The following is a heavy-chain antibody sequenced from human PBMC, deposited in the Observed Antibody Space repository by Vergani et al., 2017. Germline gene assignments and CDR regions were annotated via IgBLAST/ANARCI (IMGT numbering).Heavy chain of an antibody. Sequence: QVQLQESGPGLVKPSQTLSLTCTVSGGSISSYYWSWIRQPPGKGLEWIGYIYYSGSTNYNPSLKSRLTISVDTSKNQFSLKLTSVTAADTAVYYCARGRGDIVVVPPWMDVWGKGTTVTVSS. CDR1: GGSISSYY. CDR3: ARGRGDIVVVPPWMDV. D-gene: IGHD2-2*01. V-gene: IGHV4-59*12. J-gene: IGHJ6*04. CDR2: IYYSGST.